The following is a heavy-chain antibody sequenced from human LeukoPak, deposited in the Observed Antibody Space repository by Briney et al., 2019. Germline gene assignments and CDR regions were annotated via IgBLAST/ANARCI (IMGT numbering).Heavy chain of an antibody. CDR1: GFTFSNYW. CDR2: INSDGTST. J-gene: IGHJ4*02. CDR3: ARQYSSSSEFDY. D-gene: IGHD6-6*01. Sequence: GGSLRLSCAASGFTFSNYWMHWVRQAPGKGLVWVSRINSDGTSTSSADSMKGRFTISRDNAKNTLYLQMNSLRAEDTAVYYCARQYSSSSEFDYWGQGTLVTVSS. V-gene: IGHV3-74*01.